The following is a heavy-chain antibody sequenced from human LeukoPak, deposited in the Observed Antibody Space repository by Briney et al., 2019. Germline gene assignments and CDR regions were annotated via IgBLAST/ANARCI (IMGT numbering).Heavy chain of an antibody. CDR2: ISSSSSTI. CDR1: GFTFSSYS. CDR3: ARDRRWFGEYYGMDV. J-gene: IGHJ6*02. Sequence: GGSLRLSCAASGFTFSSYSMNWVRQAPGKGLEWVSYISSSSSTIYYADSVKGRFTISRDNAKNSLYLQMNSLRAEDTAVYYCARDRRWFGEYYGMDVWGQGTTVTVSS. V-gene: IGHV3-48*04. D-gene: IGHD3-10*01.